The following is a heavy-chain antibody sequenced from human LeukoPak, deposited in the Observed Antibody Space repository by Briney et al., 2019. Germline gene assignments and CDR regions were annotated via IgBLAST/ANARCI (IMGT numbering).Heavy chain of an antibody. J-gene: IGHJ5*02. CDR1: AGSFSGYY. CDR3: ARGLGKYDCWSGQNWFDP. CDR2: INHSGST. Sequence: WETLSLTCAVYAGSFSGYYWSWIRQPPGKGLEWIGEINHSGSTNYNPSLKSRVTISVDTSKNQSSLKLSSVTAAYTAVYYCARGLGKYDCWSGQNWFDPWGQGTLVTVSS. V-gene: IGHV4-34*01. D-gene: IGHD3-3*01.